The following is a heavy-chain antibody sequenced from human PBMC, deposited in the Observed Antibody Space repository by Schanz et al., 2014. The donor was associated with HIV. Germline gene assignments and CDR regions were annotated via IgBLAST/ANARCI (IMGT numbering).Heavy chain of an antibody. Sequence: QVQLVESGGGVVQPGRSLRLSCAASGFTFSSYAMHWVRQAPGKGLEGGAVISYDGSNKNYADSVKGRFTISRDNAKNSLYLQMNSLRAEDTAVYYCARETVNYYYGMDVWGQGTTVTVSS. V-gene: IGHV3-30-3*01. CDR3: ARETVNYYYGMDV. CDR2: ISYDGSNK. D-gene: IGHD4-4*01. J-gene: IGHJ6*02. CDR1: GFTFSSYA.